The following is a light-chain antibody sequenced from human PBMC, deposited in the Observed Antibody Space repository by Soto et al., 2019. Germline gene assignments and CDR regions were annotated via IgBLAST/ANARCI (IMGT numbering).Light chain of an antibody. CDR2: KAS. V-gene: IGKV1-5*03. CDR1: QTISSW. Sequence: DIQMTQSPSTLSGSVGDRVTITCRASQTISSWLAWYQQKPGKAPKLLIHKASTLKSGVPSRFSGSGSGTEITLTISSLQPDDFATYYCQHYNSYSEAFGQGTKVDIK. J-gene: IGKJ1*01. CDR3: QHYNSYSEA.